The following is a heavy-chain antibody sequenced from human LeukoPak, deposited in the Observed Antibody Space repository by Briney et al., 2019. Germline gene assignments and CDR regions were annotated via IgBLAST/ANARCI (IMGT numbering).Heavy chain of an antibody. CDR1: GFTFSDYA. CDR3: ARSLSFIDY. J-gene: IGHJ4*02. D-gene: IGHD3-16*01. CDR2: IYSGGGA. Sequence: GGSLRLSCATSGFTFSDYAMNWVRQAPGKGLEWVSVIYSGGGAYYADSVKGRFTISRDNSKNTLYLQMNSLRAEDTAVYYCARSLSFIDYWGQGTLVTVSS. V-gene: IGHV3-53*01.